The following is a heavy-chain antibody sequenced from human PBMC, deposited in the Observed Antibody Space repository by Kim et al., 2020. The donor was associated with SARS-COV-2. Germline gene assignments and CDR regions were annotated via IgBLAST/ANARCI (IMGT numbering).Heavy chain of an antibody. Sequence: ASVKVSCKASGYTFTSYDINWVRQATGQGLEWMGWMNPNSGNTGYAQKFQGRVTMTRNTSISTAYMELSSLRSEDTAVYYCARGFGYCSSTSCYIEGNYWGQGTLVTVSS. CDR2: MNPNSGNT. CDR3: ARGFGYCSSTSCYIEGNY. V-gene: IGHV1-8*01. D-gene: IGHD2-2*02. J-gene: IGHJ4*02. CDR1: GYTFTSYD.